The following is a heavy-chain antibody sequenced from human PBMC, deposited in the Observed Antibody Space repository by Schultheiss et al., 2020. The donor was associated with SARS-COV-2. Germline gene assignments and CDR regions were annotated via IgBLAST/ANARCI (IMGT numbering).Heavy chain of an antibody. V-gene: IGHV1-8*02. D-gene: IGHD6-19*01. CDR2: MNPNSGNT. Sequence: ASVKVSCKASGYTFTSYAMNWVRQATGQGLEWMGWMNPNSGNTGYAQKFQGRVTMTRNTSISTAYMELSSLRSEDTAVYYCARGTVADDAFDIWGQGTMVTVSS. CDR3: ARGTVADDAFDI. J-gene: IGHJ3*02. CDR1: GYTFTSYA.